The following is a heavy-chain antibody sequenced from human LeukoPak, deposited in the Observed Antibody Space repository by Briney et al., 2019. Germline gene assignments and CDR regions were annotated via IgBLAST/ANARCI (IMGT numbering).Heavy chain of an antibody. CDR2: ISSSSSYI. Sequence: GGSLRLSCAASGFTFSSYSMNWVRQAPGKGLEWVSSISSSSSYIYYADSVKGRFTISRDNSENKLFLQMNSLRVDDTALYYCAKDIRYEDHAFDIWGQGTMVTVSS. J-gene: IGHJ3*02. CDR3: AKDIRYEDHAFDI. CDR1: GFTFSSYS. D-gene: IGHD2-2*01. V-gene: IGHV3-21*04.